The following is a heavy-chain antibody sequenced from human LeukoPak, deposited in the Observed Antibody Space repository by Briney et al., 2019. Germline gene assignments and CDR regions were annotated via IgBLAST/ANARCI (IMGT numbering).Heavy chain of an antibody. D-gene: IGHD3-10*01. V-gene: IGHV1-2*02. CDR2: IYPNSGGT. CDR3: ATGKVDVLLDFPRDAFDI. Sequence: GASVKVSCKASGDTFTGYYMHWVRQAPGQGLEWMGWIYPNSGGTNYAQKFQGRVNMTRDTSIGTAYMELSRLRSDDTGVYYCATGKVDVLLDFPRDAFDIWGQGTMVTVSS. J-gene: IGHJ3*02. CDR1: GDTFTGYY.